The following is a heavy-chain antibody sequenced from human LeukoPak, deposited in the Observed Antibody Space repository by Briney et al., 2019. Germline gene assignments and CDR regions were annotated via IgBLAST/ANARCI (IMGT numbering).Heavy chain of an antibody. CDR3: ARDGPMMGATSPPDY. CDR1: GYTFTGYY. J-gene: IGHJ4*02. V-gene: IGHV1-2*02. D-gene: IGHD1-26*01. CDR2: INPNSGGT. Sequence: ASVKVSCKASGYTFTGYYMYWVRQAPGQGLEWMGWINPNSGGTNYAQKFQGRVTMTRDTSISTAYMELSRLRSGDTAVYYCARDGPMMGATSPPDYWGQGTLVTVSS.